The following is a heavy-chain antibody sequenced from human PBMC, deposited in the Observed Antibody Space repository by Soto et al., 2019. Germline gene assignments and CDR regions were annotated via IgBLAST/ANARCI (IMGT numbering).Heavy chain of an antibody. J-gene: IGHJ4*02. CDR3: TTEAFRGEGCFDN. D-gene: IGHD3-16*01. CDR1: AFSFSNAW. CDR2: IKCETDGGTT. Sequence: EVQLVESGGGLVKPGGSLRLSCATSAFSFSNAWMSWVRQAPGKGLEWVGHIKCETDGGTTDYGAPVKGRFTISRDDSKNTVLLKMNSLKTEDTAVYYCTTEAFRGEGCFDNWGQGTLVTVSS. V-gene: IGHV3-15*01.